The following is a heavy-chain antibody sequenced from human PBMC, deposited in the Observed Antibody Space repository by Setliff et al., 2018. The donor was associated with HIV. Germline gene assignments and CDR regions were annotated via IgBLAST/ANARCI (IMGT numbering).Heavy chain of an antibody. Sequence: SLKISCAASGFTFDDYAMHWVRQAPGKGLEWVSGITWNSGSIAYADSVKGRFTISRDNAKNSLYLQMNSLSADDTAVYYCVRGSGYYYFDNWGQGALVTVSS. J-gene: IGHJ4*02. CDR3: VRGSGYYYFDN. CDR2: ITWNSGSI. V-gene: IGHV3-9*01. D-gene: IGHD3-22*01. CDR1: GFTFDDYA.